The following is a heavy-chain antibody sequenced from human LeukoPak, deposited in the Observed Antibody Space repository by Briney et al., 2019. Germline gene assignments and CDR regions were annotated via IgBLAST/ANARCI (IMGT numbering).Heavy chain of an antibody. Sequence: GGSLRLSCAASGFTFSSYSMNWVRQAPGKGLEWVSSISSSSIYKYYADSVKGRFTISRDNSKNTLYLQMNSLRAEDTAVYYCAKYRSTMVRGVITPLDYWGQGTLVTVSS. CDR2: ISSSSIYK. V-gene: IGHV3-21*04. J-gene: IGHJ4*02. D-gene: IGHD3-10*01. CDR3: AKYRSTMVRGVITPLDY. CDR1: GFTFSSYS.